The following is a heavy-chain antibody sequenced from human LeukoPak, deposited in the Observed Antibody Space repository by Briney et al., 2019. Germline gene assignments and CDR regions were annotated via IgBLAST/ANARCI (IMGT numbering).Heavy chain of an antibody. D-gene: IGHD2-2*02. CDR2: ISSSSAYV. V-gene: IGHV3-21*04. J-gene: IGHJ3*01. CDR3: ARDIAPSAIPDAFDF. Sequence: GGSLRLSCAASGFTFSSYSMNWVRQAPGKGLEWVSSISSSSAYVHYADSVKGRFTISRDNAKNSLYLQMNGLRAEDTAVYYCARDIAPSAIPDAFDFWGLGTMVTVSS. CDR1: GFTFSSYS.